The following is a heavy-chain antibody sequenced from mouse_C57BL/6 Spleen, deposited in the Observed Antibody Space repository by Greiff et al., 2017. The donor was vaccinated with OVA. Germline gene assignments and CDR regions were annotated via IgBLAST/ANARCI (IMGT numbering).Heavy chain of an antibody. CDR3: ARSGNYYGFDY. V-gene: IGHV1-80*01. Sequence: QVQLQQSGAELVKPGASVKISCKASGYAFSSYWMNWVKQRPGKGLEWIGQIYPGDGDTNYNGKFKGKATLTADKSSSTAYMQLSSLTSEDSAVYFCARSGNYYGFDYWGQGTTLTVSS. J-gene: IGHJ2*01. D-gene: IGHD1-1*01. CDR1: GYAFSSYW. CDR2: IYPGDGDT.